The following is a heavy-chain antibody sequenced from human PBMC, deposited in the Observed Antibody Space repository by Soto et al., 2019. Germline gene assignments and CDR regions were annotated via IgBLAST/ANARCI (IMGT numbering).Heavy chain of an antibody. D-gene: IGHD5-12*01. CDR2: IYYSGST. V-gene: IGHV4-59*01. J-gene: IGHJ4*02. Sequence: SETLSLTCTLSGGSISNYYWSWIRQPPGQELEWIGYIYYSGSTNYNPSLKSRVTLSLDTSKNQVSLELRSVTAADTAVYHCARVAKLRVGYNPFDYWGQGIPVTVSS. CDR1: GGSISNYY. CDR3: ARVAKLRVGYNPFDY.